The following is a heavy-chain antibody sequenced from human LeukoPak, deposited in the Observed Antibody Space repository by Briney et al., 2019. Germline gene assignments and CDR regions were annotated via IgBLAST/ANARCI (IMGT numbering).Heavy chain of an antibody. CDR2: IYHSGST. V-gene: IGHV4-38-2*01. J-gene: IGHJ4*02. D-gene: IGHD3-3*01. CDR1: GYSISSGYY. CDR3: ARSGYYDFWSGYSHYFDY. Sequence: SETLSLTCAVSGYSISSGYYWGWIRRRPGKGLEWIGSIYHSGSTYYNPSLKSRVTISVDTSKNQFSLKLSSVTAADTAVYYCARSGYYDFWSGYSHYFDYWGQGTLVTVSS.